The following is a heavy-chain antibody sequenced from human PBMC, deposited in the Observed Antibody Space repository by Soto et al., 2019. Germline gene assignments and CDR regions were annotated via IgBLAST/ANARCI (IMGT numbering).Heavy chain of an antibody. CDR3: AKDPRRYYYGSGTESDY. J-gene: IGHJ4*02. D-gene: IGHD3-10*01. Sequence: EVQLLESGGGLVQPGGSLRLSCAASGFTFSSYAMSWVRQAPGKGLEWVSAISGSGGSTYYADSVKGRFTISRDNSKNTLDLQMNSLRAEDTAVYYCAKDPRRYYYGSGTESDYWGQGTLVTVSS. CDR1: GFTFSSYA. CDR2: ISGSGGST. V-gene: IGHV3-23*01.